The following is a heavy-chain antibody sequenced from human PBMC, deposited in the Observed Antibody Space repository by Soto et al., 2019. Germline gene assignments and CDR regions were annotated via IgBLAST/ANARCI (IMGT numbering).Heavy chain of an antibody. Sequence: ASVKVSCKASGYTFTSYYMHWVRQAPGQGLEWMGIINPSGGSTSYAQKFQGRVTMTRDTSTSTVYMKLSSLRSEDTVVYYCARKELAYCGGDCLPKEAPAEYFQHWGQGTLVTVSS. CDR1: GYTFTSYY. V-gene: IGHV1-46*01. J-gene: IGHJ1*01. D-gene: IGHD2-21*02. CDR3: ARKELAYCGGDCLPKEAPAEYFQH. CDR2: INPSGGST.